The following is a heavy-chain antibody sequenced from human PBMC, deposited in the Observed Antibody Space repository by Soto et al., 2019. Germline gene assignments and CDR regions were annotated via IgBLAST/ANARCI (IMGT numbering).Heavy chain of an antibody. D-gene: IGHD4-17*01. V-gene: IGHV3-23*01. J-gene: IGHJ6*03. CDR3: AKDRITYGDYDYYYYMDV. CDR1: GFTLSSYA. Sequence: GGSLRLSCAASGFTLSSYAMSWVRQAPGKGLEWVSAISGSGGSTYYADSVKGRFTISRDNSKNTLYLQMNSLRAEDTAVYYCAKDRITYGDYDYYYYMDVWGKGTTVTVSS. CDR2: ISGSGGST.